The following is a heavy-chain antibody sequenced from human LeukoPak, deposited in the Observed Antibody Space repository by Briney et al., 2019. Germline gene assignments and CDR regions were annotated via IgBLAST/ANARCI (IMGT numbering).Heavy chain of an antibody. J-gene: IGHJ3*02. CDR1: GGSISSYY. CDR2: IYYSGST. V-gene: IGHV4-59*01. CDR3: AAELRSAFDI. Sequence: SETLSLTCTVSGGSISSYYWSWIRQPPGKGLEWIGYIYYSGSTNYNPSLKSRVTISVDTSKNQFSLKLSSVTAADTAVYYCAAELRSAFDIWGQGTMVTVSS. D-gene: IGHD1-7*01.